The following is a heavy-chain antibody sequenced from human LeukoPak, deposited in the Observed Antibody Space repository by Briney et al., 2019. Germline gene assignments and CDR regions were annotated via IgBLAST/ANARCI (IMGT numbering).Heavy chain of an antibody. J-gene: IGHJ4*02. D-gene: IGHD1-7*01. V-gene: IGHV3-64*01. CDR1: GFPFSGYA. CDR2: IHGNGDNT. CDR3: ARAQTGATSYYFDD. Sequence: PGGSLRLSCAASGFPFSGYAMYWVRQAPGKGLEFVSGIHGNGDNTLYANSVKGRFTISRDNSKNTLYLQMGSLRGEDMAVYYCARAQTGATSYYFDDWGQGTLVTVSS.